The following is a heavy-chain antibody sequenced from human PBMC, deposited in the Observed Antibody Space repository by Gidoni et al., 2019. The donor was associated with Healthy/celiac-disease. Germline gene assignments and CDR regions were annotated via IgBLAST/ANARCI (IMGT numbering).Heavy chain of an antibody. Sequence: EVQLLESGGGLVQPGGSLRLSCAASGFTFRRYAMSWVRQAPGKGLAWVSAISGSGGSKYYADSVKGRFTISRDNSKNTLYLQMNSLRAEDTAVYYCAKRALGWANSGSYEGYFQHWGQGTLVTVSS. V-gene: IGHV3-23*01. D-gene: IGHD1-26*01. CDR3: AKRALGWANSGSYEGYFQH. CDR2: ISGSGGSK. J-gene: IGHJ1*01. CDR1: GFTFRRYA.